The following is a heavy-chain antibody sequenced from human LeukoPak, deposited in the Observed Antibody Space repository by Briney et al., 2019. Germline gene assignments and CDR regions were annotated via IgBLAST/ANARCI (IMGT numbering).Heavy chain of an antibody. CDR2: ISGSGGST. CDR1: GFTFSSYA. Sequence: GGSLRLSCAASGFTFSSYAMSWVRQAPGKGLEWVSAISGSGGSTYYADSVKGRFTISRDNSKNTLYLQVNSLRAEDTAVYYCAKVKDFYGDFYFDYWGQGTLVTVSS. V-gene: IGHV3-23*01. D-gene: IGHD4-17*01. J-gene: IGHJ4*02. CDR3: AKVKDFYGDFYFDY.